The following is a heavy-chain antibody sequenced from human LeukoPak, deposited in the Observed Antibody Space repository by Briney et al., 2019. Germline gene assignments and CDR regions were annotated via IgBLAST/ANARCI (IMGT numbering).Heavy chain of an antibody. V-gene: IGHV1-2*02. D-gene: IGHD2-15*01. CDR3: ARAAAHSGDWFDP. Sequence: GASVKVSCKASGYTFTGYYMHWVRQAPGQGLEWMGWINPNSGGTNYAQEFQGRVTMTRDTSISTAYMELSRLRSDDTAVYYCARAAAHSGDWFDPWGQGTLVTVSS. J-gene: IGHJ5*02. CDR2: INPNSGGT. CDR1: GYTFTGYY.